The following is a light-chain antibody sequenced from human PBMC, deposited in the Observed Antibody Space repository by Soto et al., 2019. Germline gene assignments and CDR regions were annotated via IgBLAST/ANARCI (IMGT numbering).Light chain of an antibody. V-gene: IGLV1-40*01. CDR1: SSNIGAGYD. CDR3: QSYDSSSYV. J-gene: IGLJ1*01. CDR2: GNS. Sequence: QSVLTQPPSVSGAPRQRVTISCTGSSSNIGAGYDVHWYQQLPGTAPKLLIYGNSNRPSGVPDRFSGSKSGTSASLAIAGLQAEEEADYSCQSYDSSSYVFGTGTMVTVL.